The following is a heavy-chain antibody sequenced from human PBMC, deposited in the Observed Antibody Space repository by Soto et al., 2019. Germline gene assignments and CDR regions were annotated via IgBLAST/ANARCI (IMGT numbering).Heavy chain of an antibody. V-gene: IGHV4-31*03. J-gene: IGHJ4*02. CDR3: ARVPTLYCSGGSCYYFDY. CDR2: IYYSGST. CDR1: GGSISSGGYY. D-gene: IGHD2-15*01. Sequence: SETLSLTCTVSGGSISSGGYYWSWIRQHPGKGLEWIGYIYYSGSTYYNPSLKSRVTISVDTSKNQFSLKLSSVTAADTAVYYCARVPTLYCSGGSCYYFDYWGQGTLVTVSS.